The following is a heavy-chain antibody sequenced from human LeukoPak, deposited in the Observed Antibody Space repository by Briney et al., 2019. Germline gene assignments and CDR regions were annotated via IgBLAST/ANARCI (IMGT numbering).Heavy chain of an antibody. CDR2: ISGSGGST. CDR1: GFTFSSYW. V-gene: IGHV3-23*01. D-gene: IGHD3-10*01. J-gene: IGHJ5*02. CDR3: AKSGIKAPNYYGSGSQHNWFDP. Sequence: GGSLRLSCAASGFTFSSYWMSWVRQAPGKGLEWVSAISGSGGSTYYADSVKGRFTISRDNSKNTLYLQMNSLRAEDTAVYYCAKSGIKAPNYYGSGSQHNWFDPWGQGTLVTVSS.